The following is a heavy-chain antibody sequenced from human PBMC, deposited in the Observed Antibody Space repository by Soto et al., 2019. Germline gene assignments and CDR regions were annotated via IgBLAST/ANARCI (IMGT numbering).Heavy chain of an antibody. CDR3: TREAHYDFWSGYYTDFDY. J-gene: IGHJ4*02. V-gene: IGHV3-49*01. Sequence: LRLSCTASGFTFGDYAMSWFRQAPGKGLEWVGFIRSKAYGGTTEYTASVKGRFTISRDDSKSIAYLQMNSLKTEDTAVYYCTREAHYDFWSGYYTDFDYWGQGTLVTVSS. D-gene: IGHD3-3*01. CDR2: IRSKAYGGTT. CDR1: GFTFGDYA.